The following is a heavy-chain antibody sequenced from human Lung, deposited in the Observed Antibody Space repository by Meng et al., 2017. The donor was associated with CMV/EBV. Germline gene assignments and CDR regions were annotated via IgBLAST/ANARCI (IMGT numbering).Heavy chain of an antibody. V-gene: IGHV1-3*01. D-gene: IGHD2-2*01. CDR2: INGGNGKT. CDR3: ARDVVVPAALTVRIDY. Sequence: QVTFVRCGAEVRKPGALVKVSCKASGYTFTSYAIHRVRQAPGQRLEWMGWINGGNGKTKYSQKFQGRVTITRDTSASTAYMELSSLRSEDTAVYYCARDVVVPAALTVRIDYWGQGTLVTVSS. J-gene: IGHJ4*02. CDR1: GYTFTSYA.